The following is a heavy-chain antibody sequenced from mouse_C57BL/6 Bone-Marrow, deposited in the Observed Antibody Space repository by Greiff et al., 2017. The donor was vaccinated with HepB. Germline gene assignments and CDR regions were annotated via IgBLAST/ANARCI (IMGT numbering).Heavy chain of an antibody. J-gene: IGHJ2*01. CDR2: IYPRSGNT. V-gene: IGHV1-81*01. CDR1: GYTFTSYG. D-gene: IGHD1-1*01. CDR3: ARGPYYYGSSYDYFDY. Sequence: QVQLQQSGADLARPGASVKLSCKASGYTFTSYGISWVKQSTGQGLEWIGEIYPRSGNTYYNEKFKGKATLTADKSSSTAYMELRSLTSEDSAVYFCARGPYYYGSSYDYFDYWGQGTTLTVSS.